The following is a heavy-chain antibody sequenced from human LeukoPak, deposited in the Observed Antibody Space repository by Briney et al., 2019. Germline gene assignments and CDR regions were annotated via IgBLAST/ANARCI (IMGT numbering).Heavy chain of an antibody. J-gene: IGHJ3*02. Sequence: GGSLRLSCAVSGFTFSSYEMNWVRQAPGKGLEWVSYTSSSGRTIYNADSVKGRFTISRDNAKNSLYLQMNSLRAEDTAVYYCASYYYDSSGYWVHAFDIWGQGTVVTVSS. CDR3: ASYYYDSSGYWVHAFDI. CDR2: TSSSGRTI. D-gene: IGHD3-22*01. CDR1: GFTFSSYE. V-gene: IGHV3-48*03.